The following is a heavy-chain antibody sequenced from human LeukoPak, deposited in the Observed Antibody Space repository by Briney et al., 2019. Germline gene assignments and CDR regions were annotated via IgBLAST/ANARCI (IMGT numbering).Heavy chain of an antibody. V-gene: IGHV1-2*06. CDR2: INPNSGDT. CDR3: ARVSYSSNDY. Sequence: ASVKVSCKASGYTFTGYYINWVRQAPGQGLEWMGRINPNSGDTNFAQKFQGRVTLTRDTSISTSYMELSSLRSDDTAVYFCARVSYSSNDYWGQGTLVTVSS. D-gene: IGHD6-13*01. CDR1: GYTFTGYY. J-gene: IGHJ4*02.